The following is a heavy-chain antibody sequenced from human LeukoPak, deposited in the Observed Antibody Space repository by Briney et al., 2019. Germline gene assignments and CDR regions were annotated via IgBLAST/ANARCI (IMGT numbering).Heavy chain of an antibody. D-gene: IGHD1-26*01. CDR2: IKQDGSEQ. CDR1: GFTFSSNW. V-gene: IGHV3-7*03. J-gene: IGHJ4*02. Sequence: GGSLRLSCAASGFTFSSNWMTWVRQPPGKGLEWVANIKQDGSEQYYVDSVKGRFTISRDNSKNTLYLQMNSLRAEDTAVYYCAKVHRVSGSYSSYWDYWGQGTLVTVSS. CDR3: AKVHRVSGSYSSYWDY.